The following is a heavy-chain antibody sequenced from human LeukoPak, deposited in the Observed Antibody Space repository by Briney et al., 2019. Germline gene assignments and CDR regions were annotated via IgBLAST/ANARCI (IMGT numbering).Heavy chain of an antibody. CDR3: ARLWDSTGLYFYYYMDV. V-gene: IGHV4-39*01. CDR1: GVSIRSDTYY. Sequence: SSETLSLTCIVSGVSIRSDTYYWGWIRQPPGKGLEWFGNYHKGNSYYNPSLRSRVTISEDTSRNQFSLRVTSVTAADTAVYYCARLWDSTGLYFYYYMDVWGEGTTVSVSS. J-gene: IGHJ6*03. D-gene: IGHD6-25*01. CDR2: YHKGNS.